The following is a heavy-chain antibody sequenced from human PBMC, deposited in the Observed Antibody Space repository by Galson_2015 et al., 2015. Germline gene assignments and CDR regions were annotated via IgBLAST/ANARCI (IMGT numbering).Heavy chain of an antibody. D-gene: IGHD2-15*01. J-gene: IGHJ6*02. CDR3: ARDGAHCSGGSCYYYYGMDV. CDR1: GFTFSSYV. Sequence: SLRLSCAASGFTFSSYVMYWVRQAPGKGLEWVAVIWHDGNNEDYADSVKGRFTISRDNSKNTLYLQKNSLRVEDTAVYYCARDGAHCSGGSCYYYYGMDVWGQGTTVTVSS. V-gene: IGHV3-33*01. CDR2: IWHDGNNE.